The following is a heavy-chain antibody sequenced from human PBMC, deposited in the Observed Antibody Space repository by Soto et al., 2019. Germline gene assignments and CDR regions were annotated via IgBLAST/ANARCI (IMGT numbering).Heavy chain of an antibody. Sequence: GGSLRLSCAASGFTFSSYDMHWVRQATGKGLEWVSAIGTAGDTYYPGSVKGRFTISRENAKNSLYLQMNSLRAGDTAVYYCARDLGDQAFDIWGQGTMVTVSS. D-gene: IGHD2-21*02. CDR2: IGTAGDT. V-gene: IGHV3-13*01. J-gene: IGHJ3*02. CDR3: ARDLGDQAFDI. CDR1: GFTFSSYD.